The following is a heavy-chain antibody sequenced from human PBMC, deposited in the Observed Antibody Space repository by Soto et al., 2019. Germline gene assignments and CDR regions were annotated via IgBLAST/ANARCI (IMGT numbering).Heavy chain of an antibody. CDR3: ATQTISYTWDV. CDR2: ISRSEGS. Sequence: QVQLQESGPGLVKPSATLSLSCAVSGGSITNTKWWTWVRQAPGKGLEGIAEISRSEGSTYNPALKGRLAMCLETSNNHFSLRLSGVTAADTALLYCATQTISYTWDVCGQVTTVTVSP. V-gene: IGHV4-4*02. CDR1: GGSITNTKW. D-gene: IGHD1-1*01. J-gene: IGHJ6*01.